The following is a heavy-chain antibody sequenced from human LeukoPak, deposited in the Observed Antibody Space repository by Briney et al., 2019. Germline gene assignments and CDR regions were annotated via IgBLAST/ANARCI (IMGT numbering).Heavy chain of an antibody. CDR3: AKGGGGTNYYYMDV. J-gene: IGHJ6*03. CDR1: GFTFDDYA. V-gene: IGHV3-9*03. CDR2: ISWNSGSI. Sequence: GRSLRLSCAASGFTFDDYAMHCVRQAPGKGLEWVSGISWNSGSIGYADSVKGRFTISRDNATNSLYLQMNSLRAEDMALYYCAKGGGGTNYYYMDVWGKGTTVTVSS. D-gene: IGHD1-1*01.